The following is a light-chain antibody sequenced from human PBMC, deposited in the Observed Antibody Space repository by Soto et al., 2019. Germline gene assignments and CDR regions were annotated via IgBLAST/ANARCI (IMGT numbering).Light chain of an antibody. Sequence: DIELTQSPSSLSASLGDRVTITCRASQSITGWLAWFQQKPGKAPKLLISKASSLQSGVPSRFSGSGSGTEFTLTISSLQPDDFATYYCQQYNPYSPWTFGQGTKVDI. J-gene: IGKJ1*01. CDR1: QSITGW. CDR3: QQYNPYSPWT. CDR2: KAS. V-gene: IGKV1-5*03.